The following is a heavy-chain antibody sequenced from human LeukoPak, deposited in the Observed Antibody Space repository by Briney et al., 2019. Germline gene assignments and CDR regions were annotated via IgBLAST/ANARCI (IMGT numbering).Heavy chain of an antibody. CDR2: TYYWSKWYN. V-gene: IGHV6-1*01. J-gene: IGHJ3*02. Sequence: SQTLSLTCAISGDSVSSNSAAWNWIRQSPSRGLEWLGRTYYWSKWYNDYAVSVKSRITINPDTSKNQFSLQLNSVTPEDTAVYYCARSLDVVVVAATKYDAFDIWGQGTIVTVSS. CDR3: ARSLDVVVVAATKYDAFDI. CDR1: GDSVSSNSAA. D-gene: IGHD2-15*01.